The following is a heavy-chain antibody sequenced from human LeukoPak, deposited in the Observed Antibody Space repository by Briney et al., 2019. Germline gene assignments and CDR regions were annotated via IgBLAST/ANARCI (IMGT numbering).Heavy chain of an antibody. CDR1: GYTFTSYG. CDR2: VSAYNGNT. J-gene: IGHJ4*02. D-gene: IGHD6-13*01. CDR3: ARDGSSSLSPYFDY. V-gene: IGHV1-18*01. Sequence: GASVKVSCKASGYTFTSYGISWVRQAPGQGLEWMGWVSAYNGNTNYAQKLQGRVTMTTDTSTSTAYMELRSLRSDDTAVYYCARDGSSSLSPYFDYWGQGTLVTVSS.